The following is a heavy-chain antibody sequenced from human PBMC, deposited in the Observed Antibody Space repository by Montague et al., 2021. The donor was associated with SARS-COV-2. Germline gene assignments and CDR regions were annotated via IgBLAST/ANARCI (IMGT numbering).Heavy chain of an antibody. Sequence: SETLSLTCAVPGGSIKTYIWWSWVRQAPGKGLEWLGEILHSGTANYNPSLKSRVTISVDKSRNEFSLKLSSLTAANTAVYFCAKDVSLSVAALDSWGQGTLVTVSS. V-gene: IGHV4-4*02. CDR3: AKDVSLSVAALDS. D-gene: IGHD6-19*01. CDR2: ILHSGTA. J-gene: IGHJ4*02. CDR1: GGSIKTYIW.